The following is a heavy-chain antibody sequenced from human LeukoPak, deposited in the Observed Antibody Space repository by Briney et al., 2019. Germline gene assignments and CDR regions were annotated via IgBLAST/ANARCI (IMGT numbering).Heavy chain of an antibody. J-gene: IGHJ5*02. CDR1: GGSIGSYYW. V-gene: IGHV2-5*01. CDR2: IYWNDDK. Sequence: TLSLTCTVSGGSIGSYYWSWIRQPPGKALEWLALIYWNDDKRYSPSLKSRLTITKDTSKNQVGLTMTNMDPVDTATYYCAHSPREGSWFDPWGQGTLVTVSS. CDR3: AHSPREGSWFDP. D-gene: IGHD5-24*01.